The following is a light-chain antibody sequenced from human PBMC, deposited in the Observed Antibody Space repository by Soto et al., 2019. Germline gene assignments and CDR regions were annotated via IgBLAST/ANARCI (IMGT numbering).Light chain of an antibody. CDR2: SKN. CDR1: SSNVESNP. CDR3: AAWDDSLNGPRYV. V-gene: IGLV1-44*01. Sequence: QAALTQPPSASGTPGQRATISLSGSSSNVESNPVHGYQQLRRADRKLLIYSKNQRPAGAPNRFYGSKSRPSPSLAISGPQSEVEADYYCAAWDDSLNGPRYVFGTGTKVTVL. J-gene: IGLJ1*01.